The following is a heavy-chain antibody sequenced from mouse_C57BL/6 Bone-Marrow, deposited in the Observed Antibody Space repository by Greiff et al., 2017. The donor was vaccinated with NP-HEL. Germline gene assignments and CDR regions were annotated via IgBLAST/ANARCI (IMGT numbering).Heavy chain of an antibody. J-gene: IGHJ4*01. Sequence: EVQGVESGGGLVKPGGSLKLSCAASGFTFSSYAMSWVRQTPEKRLEWVATISDGGSYTYYPDNVKGRFTISRDNAKNNLYLQMSHLKSEDTAMYYCARASYYPYAMDYWGQGTSVTVSS. CDR1: GFTFSSYA. D-gene: IGHD1-1*01. CDR3: ARASYYPYAMDY. V-gene: IGHV5-4*01. CDR2: ISDGGSYT.